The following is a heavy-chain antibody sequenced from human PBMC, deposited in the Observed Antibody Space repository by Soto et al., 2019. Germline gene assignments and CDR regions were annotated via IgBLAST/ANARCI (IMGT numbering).Heavy chain of an antibody. D-gene: IGHD6-13*01. Sequence: GGSLRLSCAASGFTFSSYGMHWVRQAPGKGLEWVAVIWYDGSNKYYADSVKGRFTISRDNSKNTLYLQMNSLRAEDTAVYYCAREKPGIAAAGPFDYWGQGTLVTVSS. V-gene: IGHV3-33*01. CDR2: IWYDGSNK. CDR1: GFTFSSYG. CDR3: AREKPGIAAAGPFDY. J-gene: IGHJ4*02.